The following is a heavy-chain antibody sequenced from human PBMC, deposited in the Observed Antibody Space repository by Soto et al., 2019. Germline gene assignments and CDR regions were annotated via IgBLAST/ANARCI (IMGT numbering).Heavy chain of an antibody. CDR3: ARRTAAGSETYYKSWFDP. CDR1: GGSFSGYY. D-gene: IGHD3-10*01. Sequence: NPSETLSLTCAVYGGSFSGYYWSWIRQPPGRGLEWIGEINHSGTTNNNPSLKSRVTISVDTSKNQFSLKVSSVTAADTAVYYCARRTAAGSETYYKSWFDPWGQGTMVSLSS. V-gene: IGHV4-34*01. J-gene: IGHJ5*02. CDR2: INHSGTT.